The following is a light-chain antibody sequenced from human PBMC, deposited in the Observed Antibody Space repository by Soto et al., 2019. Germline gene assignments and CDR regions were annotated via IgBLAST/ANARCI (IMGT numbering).Light chain of an antibody. V-gene: IGKV1-39*01. CDR1: QSISSY. Sequence: DIQMTHSPSSLSASVGDRVTITCRASQSISSYLNWYQQKPGKAPKVLIYAASRLESGVPSRFSGSGSGTDLTLTISSLQPEDFATYYCQQSYSTPITLGQGTRLEIK. CDR2: AAS. J-gene: IGKJ5*01. CDR3: QQSYSTPIT.